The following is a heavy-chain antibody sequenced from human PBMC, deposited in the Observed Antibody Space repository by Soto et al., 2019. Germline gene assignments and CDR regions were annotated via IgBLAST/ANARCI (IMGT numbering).Heavy chain of an antibody. J-gene: IGHJ3*02. CDR2: ISYLGNT. CDR1: GGSISTYY. CDR3: ASGAAGRAHIDN. Sequence: SETLSLTCTISGGSISTYYWSWIRQSPGKGLEWIGYISYLGNTNYNPSLKSRVTISVDTPKNQFSLKLDSVTAADTAMYYCASGAAGRAHIDNWGPGTMVTVSS. D-gene: IGHD6-19*01. V-gene: IGHV4-59*01.